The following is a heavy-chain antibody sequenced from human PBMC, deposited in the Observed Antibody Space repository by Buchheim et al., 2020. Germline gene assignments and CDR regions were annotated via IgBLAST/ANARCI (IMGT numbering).Heavy chain of an antibody. D-gene: IGHD4-11*01. CDR1: GGSVSSGNYY. CDR3: ARTSIQYHFDS. J-gene: IGHJ4*02. CDR2: IYYSGST. Sequence: QVQLQESGPGLVKPSETLSVTCIVSGGSVSSGNYYWSWIRQPPGKGLEWIGYIYYSGSTNYSPSLKSRVTISVDTSKDQFSLKLSSVTAADTAVYYCARTSIQYHFDSWGQGTL. V-gene: IGHV4-61*01.